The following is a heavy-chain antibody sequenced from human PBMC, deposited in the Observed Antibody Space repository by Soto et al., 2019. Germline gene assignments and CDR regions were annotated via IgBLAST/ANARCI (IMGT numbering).Heavy chain of an antibody. CDR1: GFTFRYYW. Sequence: EVHLVESGGGLVQPGGSLRLSCAASGFTFRYYWLHWVRQVTGRGPVWVSGINNDGSDTFYAEFVEGRFTISRDNAKNTVYLQMDSLRGEDTAVYYCGSLFEFWGQGTLVTVPS. V-gene: IGHV3-74*01. CDR3: GSLFEF. J-gene: IGHJ4*02. CDR2: INNDGSDT.